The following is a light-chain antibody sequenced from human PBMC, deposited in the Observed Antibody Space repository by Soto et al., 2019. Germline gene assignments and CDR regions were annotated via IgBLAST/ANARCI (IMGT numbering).Light chain of an antibody. J-gene: IGKJ2*01. CDR2: AAS. V-gene: IGKV1-39*01. CDR1: QSISSY. CDR3: QQSYSTPYT. Sequence: DIQMTQSPSSLSASVGDRITITCRASQSISSYLNWYQQKPRKAPKLLIYAASSLQSGVPSRFSGSGSGTDFTPTISSLQPEDFATYYCQQSYSTPYTFGQGTKLEIK.